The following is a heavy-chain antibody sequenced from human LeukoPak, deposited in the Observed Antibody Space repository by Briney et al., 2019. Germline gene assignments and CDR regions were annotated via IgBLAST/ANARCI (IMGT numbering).Heavy chain of an antibody. J-gene: IGHJ5*02. V-gene: IGHV4-34*01. D-gene: IGHD1-26*01. Sequence: SETLSLTCAVYIDSFSNYHWNWIRQTPAKGMEWIGEVNESGGTNISPSLRSRVILSVDTSKNQFSLKLISVTVADTAIYYCARGQGSTVPQVGKNWFDPWGQGTRVTVSS. CDR1: IDSFSNYH. CDR3: ARGQGSTVPQVGKNWFDP. CDR2: VNESGGT.